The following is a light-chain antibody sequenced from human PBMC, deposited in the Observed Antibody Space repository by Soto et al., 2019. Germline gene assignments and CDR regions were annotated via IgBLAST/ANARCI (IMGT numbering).Light chain of an antibody. Sequence: EVVMTQSPATLSVSPGERATLSCRASQTLSRNLAWYQQQPGQAPRLLIYGASTRATGIPARFSGSGSGTDFTLTISSLQSEDFAVYYCQHYDNRPHTFGQGTKLEIK. J-gene: IGKJ2*01. CDR2: GAS. V-gene: IGKV3-15*01. CDR3: QHYDNRPHT. CDR1: QTLSRN.